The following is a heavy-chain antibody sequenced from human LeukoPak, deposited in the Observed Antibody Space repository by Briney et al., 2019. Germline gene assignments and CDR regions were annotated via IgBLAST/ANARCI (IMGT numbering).Heavy chain of an antibody. CDR1: GFTFSTSW. Sequence: GGSLRLSCAASGFTFSTSWMTWVRQAPGKGLEWVASINGDGSEIHYVDSVKGRFTISRDNAKNSLYLQMNSLRAEDTAVYYCAREYSGLDYWGQGTLVTVSS. D-gene: IGHD1-26*01. J-gene: IGHJ4*02. V-gene: IGHV3-7*01. CDR3: AREYSGLDY. CDR2: INGDGSEI.